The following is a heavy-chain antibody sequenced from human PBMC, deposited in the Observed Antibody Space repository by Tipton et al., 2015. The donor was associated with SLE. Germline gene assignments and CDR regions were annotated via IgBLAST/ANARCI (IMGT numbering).Heavy chain of an antibody. CDR3: ARGGIQLWNWFDP. Sequence: LRLSCAVSGASISNGGYSWSWLRQPPGKGLEYIGFIYHSGSTYYNPSLKSRVTISVDTSKNQFSLKLNSVTAADTAVYYCARGGIQLWNWFDPWGQGTLVTVSS. J-gene: IGHJ5*02. CDR1: GASISNGGYS. CDR2: IYHSGST. V-gene: IGHV4-30-2*01. D-gene: IGHD5-18*01.